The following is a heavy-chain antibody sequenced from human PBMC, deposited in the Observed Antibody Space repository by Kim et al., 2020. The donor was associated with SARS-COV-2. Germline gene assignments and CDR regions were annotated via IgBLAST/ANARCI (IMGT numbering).Heavy chain of an antibody. D-gene: IGHD5-18*01. Sequence: SETLSLTCTVSGYSISSGYYWGWIRQPPGKGLEWIGSIYHSGSTYYNPSLKSRVTISVDTSKNQFSLKLSSVTAADTAVYYCARGGPRMWIQLWAPFDYWGQGTLVTVSS. CDR1: GYSISSGYY. CDR2: IYHSGST. V-gene: IGHV4-38-2*02. J-gene: IGHJ4*02. CDR3: ARGGPRMWIQLWAPFDY.